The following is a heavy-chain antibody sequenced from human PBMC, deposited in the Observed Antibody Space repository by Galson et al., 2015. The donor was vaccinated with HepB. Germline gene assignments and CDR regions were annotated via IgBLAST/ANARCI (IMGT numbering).Heavy chain of an antibody. CDR1: GYTFTDYY. CDR3: ARDHENWFDP. J-gene: IGHJ5*02. V-gene: IGHV1-2*02. CDR2: INPDSGGT. Sequence: SVKVSCKASGYTFTDYYMHRVRQAPGQGLEWMGWINPDSGGTNYAQKFQGRVTMTRDTSISTAYMELSRLRSDDTAVYYCARDHENWFDPWGQGTLVTVSS.